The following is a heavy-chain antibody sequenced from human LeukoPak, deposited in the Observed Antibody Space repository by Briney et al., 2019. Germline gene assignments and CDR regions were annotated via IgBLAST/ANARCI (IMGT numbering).Heavy chain of an antibody. D-gene: IGHD3-10*01. V-gene: IGHV4-31*03. J-gene: IGHJ4*02. CDR3: ARDGSGSYSYYFDY. CDR2: IYYSGST. Sequence: SETLSLTCTVSGGSISSGGYYWSWIRQHPGKGLEWIGYIYYSGSTYYNPSLKSRVTISVDTSKNQFSLKLSSVTAADTAVYYCARDGSGSYSYYFDYWAREPWSPSPQ. CDR1: GGSISSGGYY.